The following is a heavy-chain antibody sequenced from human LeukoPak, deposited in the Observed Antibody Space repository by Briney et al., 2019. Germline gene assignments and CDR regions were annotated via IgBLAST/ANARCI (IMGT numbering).Heavy chain of an antibody. CDR1: GFTFKNYG. V-gene: IGHV3-33*01. D-gene: IGHD3-22*01. J-gene: IGHJ4*02. CDR2: IWYDGSHQ. CDR3: TRDIRSVYYDQ. Sequence: PGGSLRLSSAASGFTFKNYGMHWVRQAPGKGLEWVAVIWYDGSHQYYADVVKGRFTISRDNSKNTLYLEMNSLSAEDTAVYFCTRDIRSVYYDQRGQGTLVTVSP.